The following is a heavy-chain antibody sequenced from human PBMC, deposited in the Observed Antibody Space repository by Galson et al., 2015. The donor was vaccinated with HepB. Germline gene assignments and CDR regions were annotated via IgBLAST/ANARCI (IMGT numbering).Heavy chain of an antibody. CDR3: ARDGVVVPAAIGYYYGMDV. CDR1: GFTFSSYW. V-gene: IGHV3-7*03. CDR2: IKQDGSEK. D-gene: IGHD2-2*01. Sequence: SLRLSCAASGFTFSSYWMSWVRQAPGKGLEWVANIKQDGSEKYYVDSVKGRFTISRDNAKNSLYLQMNSLRAEDTAVYYCARDGVVVPAAIGYYYGMDVWGQGTTVTVSS. J-gene: IGHJ6*02.